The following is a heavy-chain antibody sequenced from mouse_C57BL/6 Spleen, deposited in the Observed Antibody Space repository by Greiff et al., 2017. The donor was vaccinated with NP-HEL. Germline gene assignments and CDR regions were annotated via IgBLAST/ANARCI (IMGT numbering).Heavy chain of an antibody. V-gene: IGHV1-26*01. Sequence: EVQLQQSGPELVKPGASVKISCKASGYTFTDYYMNWVKQSHGKSLEWIGDINPNNGGTSYNQKFKGKATLTVDKSSSTAYMELRSLTSEDSAVYYCARLTSNYYFDYWGQGTTLTVSS. CDR1: GYTFTDYY. CDR2: INPNNGGT. CDR3: ARLTSNYYFDY. D-gene: IGHD2-5*01. J-gene: IGHJ2*01.